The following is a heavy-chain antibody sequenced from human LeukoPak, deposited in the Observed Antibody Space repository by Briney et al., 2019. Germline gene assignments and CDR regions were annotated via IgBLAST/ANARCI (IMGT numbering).Heavy chain of an antibody. CDR1: GYTFTSYG. J-gene: IGHJ2*01. CDR2: ISGYNGNT. Sequence: ASVKVSCKASGYTFTSYGINWVRQAPGQGLEWMGWISGYNGNTNYAQKLQGRVTMTTDTSTSTAYMDLRSLRSDDTAVYCCARGGATVTRYWYFDLWDRGTLVTVAT. CDR3: ARGGATVTRYWYFDL. D-gene: IGHD4-17*01. V-gene: IGHV1-18*01.